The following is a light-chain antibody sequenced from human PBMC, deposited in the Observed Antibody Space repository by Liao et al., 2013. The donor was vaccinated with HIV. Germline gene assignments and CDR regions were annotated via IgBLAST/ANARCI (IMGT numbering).Light chain of an antibody. CDR3: QVWDSSSDHVV. CDR2: QDN. Sequence: SYELTQPPSVSVSPGQTANITCSGDKLGDKYVCWYQQKPGQSPVLVIYQDNKRPFGIPERFSGSSSGNTATLTISGTQTMDEADYYCQVWDSSSDHVVFGGGTKLTVL. CDR1: KLGDKY. V-gene: IGLV3-1*01. J-gene: IGLJ2*01.